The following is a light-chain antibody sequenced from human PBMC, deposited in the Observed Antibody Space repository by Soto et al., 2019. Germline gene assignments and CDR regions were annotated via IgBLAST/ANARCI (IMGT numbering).Light chain of an antibody. CDR1: QTIYNN. J-gene: IGKJ3*01. V-gene: IGKV3-15*01. CDR2: GAS. CDR3: QQYSSWPFT. Sequence: EIVMRQSPATLSVSPGERATLSCRASQTIYNNLAWYQQNPGQAPRLLISGASTRATGIPARFSGSGSGSDFTLTISSLQSEDLAVYYCQQYSSWPFTFGPGTKVDIK.